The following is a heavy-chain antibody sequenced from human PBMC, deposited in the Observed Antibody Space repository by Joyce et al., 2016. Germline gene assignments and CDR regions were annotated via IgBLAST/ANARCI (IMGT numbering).Heavy chain of an antibody. D-gene: IGHD1-26*01. CDR1: GASMNGYY. CDR3: ARSSSSGSYQNFFDP. V-gene: IGHV4-59*01. Sequence: QVQLQESGPGLVKPSETLSLTCTVSGASMNGYYWSWVRQPPRRGLEWVGYIFNSGGTSYNPSLKSRLTITVDTSKNQFSLRLRSVTAADAAMYFCARSSSSGSYQNFFDPWGQGTLVTVSS. CDR2: IFNSGGT. J-gene: IGHJ5*02.